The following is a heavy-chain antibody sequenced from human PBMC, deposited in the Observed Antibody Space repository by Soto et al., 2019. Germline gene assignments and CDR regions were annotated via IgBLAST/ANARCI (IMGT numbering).Heavy chain of an antibody. CDR3: AREHGGGSWYFDL. V-gene: IGHV4-34*01. CDR1: GGSFSGYY. D-gene: IGHD2-15*01. J-gene: IGHJ2*01. CDR2: INHSGST. Sequence: QVQLQQWGAGLLKPSETLSLTCAVYGGSFSGYYWSWIRQPPGKGLEWIGEINHSGSTNYNPSLKRRVTISVDSAKNQFSLKLSPVTAADTAVYYCAREHGGGSWYFDLWGRGTLVTVSS.